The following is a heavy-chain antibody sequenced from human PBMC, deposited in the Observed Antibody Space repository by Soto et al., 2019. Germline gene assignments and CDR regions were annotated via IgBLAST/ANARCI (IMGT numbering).Heavy chain of an antibody. CDR2: IYYSGST. CDR1: GVSISRFY. Sequence: QVQLQESGPGLVKPSATLSLTCTVSGVSISRFYWSWIRKPPGNGLEWIGYIYYSGSTNYNPSLKSRVTISVDTSKNQFSLKLSSVTAADTSVYYCARQGGSKGIRAFEIWGQGTMVTVSS. D-gene: IGHD2-15*01. CDR3: ARQGGSKGIRAFEI. J-gene: IGHJ3*02. V-gene: IGHV4-59*08.